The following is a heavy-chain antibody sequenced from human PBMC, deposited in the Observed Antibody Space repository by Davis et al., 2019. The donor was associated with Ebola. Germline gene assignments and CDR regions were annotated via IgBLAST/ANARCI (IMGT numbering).Heavy chain of an antibody. V-gene: IGHV1-2*02. J-gene: IGHJ4*02. Sequence: ASVKVSCKASGYTFTGYYMHWVRQAPGQGLEWMGWINPNSGGTNYAQKFQGRVTMTRDTSISTAYMELSRLRSDDTAVYYCARGLIVVVTHFDYWGQGTLVTVSS. CDR2: INPNSGGT. CDR3: ARGLIVVVTHFDY. D-gene: IGHD3-22*01. CDR1: GYTFTGYY.